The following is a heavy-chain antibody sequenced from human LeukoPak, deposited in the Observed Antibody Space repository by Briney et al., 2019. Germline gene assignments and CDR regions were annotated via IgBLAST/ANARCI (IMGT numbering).Heavy chain of an antibody. Sequence: ASVQVSCMAFGYTLTSNYMHWVQPPAGREAEWMGVISPSGGSTTYEQKFQGRVTLTRDMSTSTAYLELSSLRSEDTAVYYCAGDNSVRDEAWWFNPWGQGTLVTVSS. CDR2: ISPSGGST. D-gene: IGHD5-24*01. J-gene: IGHJ5*02. CDR1: GYTLTSNY. CDR3: AGDNSVRDEAWWFNP. V-gene: IGHV1-46*01.